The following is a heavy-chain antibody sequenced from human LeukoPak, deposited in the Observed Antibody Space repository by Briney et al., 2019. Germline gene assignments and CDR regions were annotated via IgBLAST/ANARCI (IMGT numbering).Heavy chain of an antibody. D-gene: IGHD3-10*01. CDR2: IYSGGST. J-gene: IGHJ6*02. Sequence: GGSLRLSCAASGFTVSSNYMSWVRQAPGMGLEWVSVIYSGGSTYYADSVKGRFTISRDNSKNTLYLQMNSLRAEDTAVYYCARELYYYGSGGPLYFYYYGMDVWGQGTTVTVSS. CDR1: GFTVSSNY. CDR3: ARELYYYGSGGPLYFYYYGMDV. V-gene: IGHV3-66*01.